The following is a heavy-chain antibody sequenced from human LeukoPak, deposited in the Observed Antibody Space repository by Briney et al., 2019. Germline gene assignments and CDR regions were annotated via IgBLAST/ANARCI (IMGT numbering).Heavy chain of an antibody. V-gene: IGHV3-23*01. Sequence: GGSLRLSCAASGFIFSSHGMNWVRQAPGKGLEWVSGVSPSGDITYYADSVKGRFTISRDNSKNTLYLQMNSLRTEDTAVYYCAKPTVTHFDYWGQGTLVTVSS. D-gene: IGHD4-17*01. CDR2: VSPSGDIT. J-gene: IGHJ4*02. CDR3: AKPTVTHFDY. CDR1: GFIFSSHG.